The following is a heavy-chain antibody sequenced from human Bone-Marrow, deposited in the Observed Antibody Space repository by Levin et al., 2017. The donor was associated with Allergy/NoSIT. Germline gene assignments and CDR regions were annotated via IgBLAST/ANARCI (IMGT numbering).Heavy chain of an antibody. CDR2: ISYDGSNK. Sequence: AGGSLRLSCVVSGFTFSSYPIHWARQAPGKGLEWVAVISYDGSNKYYAESVKGRFTISRDNSKNTLYLQMNGLRLEDTAVYYCARNRLRGSYSSLDYWGQGTLVTVSS. V-gene: IGHV3-30-3*01. D-gene: IGHD1-26*01. CDR3: ARNRLRGSYSSLDY. J-gene: IGHJ4*02. CDR1: GFTFSSYP.